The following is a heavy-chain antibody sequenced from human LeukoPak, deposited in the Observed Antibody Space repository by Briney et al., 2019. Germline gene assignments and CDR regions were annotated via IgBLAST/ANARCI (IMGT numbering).Heavy chain of an antibody. V-gene: IGHV1-24*01. CDR1: AYTLTVLS. J-gene: IGHJ4*02. CDR2: FVPEDGET. D-gene: IGHD3-9*01. Sequence: ASVKVTFYVAAYTLTVLSMNRMRLAPGKELEWMGGFVPEDGETIYAQKFQGRVTMTEDTSTDTACMELSSLRSEDTAVYYCATLKHDILFGYLHSFNSGGQGTLVTVSS. CDR3: ATLKHDILFGYLHSFNS.